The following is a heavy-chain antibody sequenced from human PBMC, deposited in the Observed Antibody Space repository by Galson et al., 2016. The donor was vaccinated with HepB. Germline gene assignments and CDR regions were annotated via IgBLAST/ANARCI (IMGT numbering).Heavy chain of an antibody. Sequence: SLRLSCAGSGFAFGSNWMTWVRQAPGKGLEWVANINRDGSVTHYVDSVEGRFTISRDNAKNSLFLQMNSLRVEDTAVYYCARDRTTGDSSAWYDALDYWGQGTPVTISS. D-gene: IGHD6-19*01. CDR2: INRDGSVT. CDR1: GFAFGSNW. J-gene: IGHJ4*02. V-gene: IGHV3-7*01. CDR3: ARDRTTGDSSAWYDALDY.